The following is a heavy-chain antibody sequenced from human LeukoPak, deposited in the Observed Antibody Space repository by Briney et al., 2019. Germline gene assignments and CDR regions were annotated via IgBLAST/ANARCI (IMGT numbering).Heavy chain of an antibody. CDR1: GFTFSSYA. J-gene: IGHJ4*02. V-gene: IGHV3-30-3*01. CDR2: ISYDGSNK. CDR3: ARDSDTAMVTPDWAFPSD. Sequence: QSGGSLRLSCAASGFTFSSYAMHWVRQAPGKGLEWVAVISYDGSNKYYADSVKGRFTISRDNSKNTLYLQMNSLRAEDTAVYYCARDSDTAMVTPDWAFPSDWGQGTLVTVSS. D-gene: IGHD5-18*01.